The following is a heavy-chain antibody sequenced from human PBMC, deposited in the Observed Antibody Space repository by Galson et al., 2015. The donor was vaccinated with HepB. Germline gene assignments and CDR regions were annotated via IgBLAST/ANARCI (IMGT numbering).Heavy chain of an antibody. J-gene: IGHJ4*02. Sequence: SLRLSCAASGFTFSTYSMNWVRQAPGKGLEWVSSISSSSSYIYYADSVKGRFTITRDKAKNSLYMQMNSLRAEDTAVYYCARDTVVVVVAALVFEIWGQGTLVTVSS. D-gene: IGHD2-15*01. CDR1: GFTFSTYS. CDR3: ARDTVVVVVAALVFEI. V-gene: IGHV3-21*01. CDR2: ISSSSSYI.